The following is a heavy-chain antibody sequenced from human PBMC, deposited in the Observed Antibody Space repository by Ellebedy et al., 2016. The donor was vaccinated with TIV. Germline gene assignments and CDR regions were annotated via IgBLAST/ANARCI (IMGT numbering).Heavy chain of an antibody. J-gene: IGHJ4*02. D-gene: IGHD4-23*01. CDR1: GYTLTELS. Sequence: ASVKVSCXVSGYTLTELSMHWVRQAPGKGLEWMGGFDPEDGETIYAQKFQGRVTMTEDTSTDTAYMELSSLRSEDTAVYYCATDKPDYGGNLPYWGQGTLVTVSS. CDR2: FDPEDGET. V-gene: IGHV1-24*01. CDR3: ATDKPDYGGNLPY.